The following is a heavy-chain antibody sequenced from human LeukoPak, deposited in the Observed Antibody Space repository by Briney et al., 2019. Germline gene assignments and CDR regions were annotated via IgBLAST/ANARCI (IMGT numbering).Heavy chain of an antibody. V-gene: IGHV3-23*01. CDR2: ISGSGGST. D-gene: IGHD3-22*01. CDR3: ARDFDTLYYYDSSGD. CDR1: GFTFSSYA. Sequence: GGSLRLSCAASGFTFSSYAMSWVRQAPGKGLEWVSAISGSGGSTYYADSVEGRFTISRDNAKNSLYLQMNSLRAEDTAVYYCARDFDTLYYYDSSGDWGQGTLVTVSS. J-gene: IGHJ4*02.